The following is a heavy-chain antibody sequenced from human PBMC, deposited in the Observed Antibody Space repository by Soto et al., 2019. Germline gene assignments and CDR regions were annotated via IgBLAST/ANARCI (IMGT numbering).Heavy chain of an antibody. J-gene: IGHJ6*01. CDR2: INSDGSST. CDR3: ARDDRRVVMDV. CDR1: GFTISSYS. D-gene: IGHD3-3*01. Sequence: GSLRISCAASGFTISSYSMHWVRQAPGKGMMWVSRINSDGSSTSYADSVKGRFTISRDNAKNTLYLQMNSLRAEDTALYYCARDDRRVVMDVWGQGTTDLGSS. V-gene: IGHV3-74*01.